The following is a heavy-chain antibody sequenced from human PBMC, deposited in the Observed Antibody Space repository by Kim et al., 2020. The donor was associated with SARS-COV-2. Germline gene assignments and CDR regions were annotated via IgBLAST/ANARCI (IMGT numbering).Heavy chain of an antibody. CDR1: GFTFSNAW. J-gene: IGHJ4*02. D-gene: IGHD3-16*01. V-gene: IGHV3-15*01. Sequence: GGSLRLSCAASGFTFSNAWMSWVRQAPGKGLEWVGRIKSKTDGGTTDYAAPVKGRFTISRDDSKNTLYLQMNSLKTEDTAVYYCTTDPRGAGRRFFWKATSLAYIFDYWGQGTLVTVSS. CDR3: TTDPRGAGRRFFWKATSLAYIFDY. CDR2: IKSKTDGGTT.